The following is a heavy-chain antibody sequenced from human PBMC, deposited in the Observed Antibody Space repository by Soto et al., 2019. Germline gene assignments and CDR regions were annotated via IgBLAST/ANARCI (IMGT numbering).Heavy chain of an antibody. J-gene: IGHJ6*02. Sequence: ASVKVSCKASGYTFTSYGISWVRQAPGQGLEWMGWISAYNGNTNYAQKLQGRVTMTTDTSTSTAYMELRSLRSDDTAVYSCARGLRFLEWHRDNYYYGMDVWGQGNTVTVSS. V-gene: IGHV1-18*04. CDR1: GYTFTSYG. CDR3: ARGLRFLEWHRDNYYYGMDV. D-gene: IGHD3-3*01. CDR2: ISAYNGNT.